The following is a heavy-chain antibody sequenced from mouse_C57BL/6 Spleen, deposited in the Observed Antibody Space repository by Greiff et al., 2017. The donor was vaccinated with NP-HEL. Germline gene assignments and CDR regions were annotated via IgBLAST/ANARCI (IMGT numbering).Heavy chain of an antibody. CDR1: GFTFSDYY. D-gene: IGHD3-2*02. V-gene: IGHV5-16*01. Sequence: EVKLVESEGGLVQPGSSMKLSCTASGFTFSDYYMAWVRQVPEKGLEWVANINYDGSSTYYLDSLKSRFIISRDNAKNILYLQMSSLKSEDTATYYCARDEGAQVPFAYWGQGTLVTVSA. J-gene: IGHJ3*01. CDR3: ARDEGAQVPFAY. CDR2: INYDGSST.